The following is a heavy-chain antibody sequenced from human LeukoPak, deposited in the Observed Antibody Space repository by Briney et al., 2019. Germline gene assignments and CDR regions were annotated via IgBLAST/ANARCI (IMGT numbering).Heavy chain of an antibody. V-gene: IGHV1-69*06. CDR2: IIPIFGTA. CDR3: ASMNNWNDVFSYGY. D-gene: IGHD1-20*01. Sequence: SVKVSCKASGGTFSSYAISWVRQAPGQGLEWMGGIIPIFGTANYAQKFQGRVTITADKSTSTAYMELSSLRSKDTAVYYCASMNNWNDVFSYGYWGQGTLVTVSS. J-gene: IGHJ4*02. CDR1: GGTFSSYA.